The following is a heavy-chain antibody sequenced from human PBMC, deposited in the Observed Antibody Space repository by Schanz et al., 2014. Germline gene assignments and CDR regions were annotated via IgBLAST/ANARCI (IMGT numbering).Heavy chain of an antibody. CDR2: VTSAYTT. V-gene: IGHV3-23*01. D-gene: IGHD5-12*01. J-gene: IGHJ4*02. Sequence: EVQVLESGGGLVQPGGSLRLSCVGSGFTFGTRTMGWVRQAPGQGLEWVSTVTSAYTTYYADSVKGRFTISRDNSKNTLYLQMNSLRAEDTAIYYCAKDMARGGYNWVFDSWGQGTLVTVSS. CDR1: GFTFGTRT. CDR3: AKDMARGGYNWVFDS.